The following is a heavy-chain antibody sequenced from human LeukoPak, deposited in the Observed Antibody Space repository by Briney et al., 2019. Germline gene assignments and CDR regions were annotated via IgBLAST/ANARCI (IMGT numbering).Heavy chain of an antibody. Sequence: GGSLRLSCVGSGFTFSSYWMSWVRQAPGKGLEWVANIKQDGSEKYYVDSVKGRFTISRDNAKKSLYLQINSLRAEDTAVYYCARDRTTIFGVVLDYWGQGTLVTVSS. CDR2: IKQDGSEK. D-gene: IGHD3-3*01. V-gene: IGHV3-7*01. CDR3: ARDRTTIFGVVLDY. CDR1: GFTFSSYW. J-gene: IGHJ4*02.